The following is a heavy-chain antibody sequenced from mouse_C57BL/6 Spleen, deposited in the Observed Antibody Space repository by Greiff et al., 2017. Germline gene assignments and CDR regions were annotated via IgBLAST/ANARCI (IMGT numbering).Heavy chain of an antibody. CDR2: IRSKSNNYAT. CDR3: VSHGWFAY. V-gene: IGHV10-1*01. J-gene: IGHJ2*01. Sequence: EVQLQESGGGLVQPTGSLKLSCAVSGFCFNTYAMNWVRQAPGKGLEWVARIRSKSNNYATYYADSVKDRCTISGDASDNMLYLQMSTLKTEDTTMYCSVSHGWFAYWGQGTTLTVSS. D-gene: IGHD3-3*01. CDR1: GFCFNTYA.